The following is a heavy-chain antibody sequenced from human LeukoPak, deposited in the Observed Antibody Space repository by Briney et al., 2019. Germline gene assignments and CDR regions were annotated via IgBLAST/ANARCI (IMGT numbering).Heavy chain of an antibody. Sequence: PGGSLRLSCGISGLSFSYYAMTWVRQAPGKGLEWVSTISYSGGDTYYADSVKGRFTISRDNSKNTLYLQMSSLRAEDTAVYYCVIQLWIEVTDFDYWGQGTLVTVSS. CDR3: VIQLWIEVTDFDY. J-gene: IGHJ4*02. V-gene: IGHV3-23*01. D-gene: IGHD5-18*01. CDR2: ISYSGGDT. CDR1: GLSFSYYA.